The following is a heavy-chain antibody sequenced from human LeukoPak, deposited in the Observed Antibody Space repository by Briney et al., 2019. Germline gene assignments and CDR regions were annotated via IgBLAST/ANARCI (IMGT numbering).Heavy chain of an antibody. D-gene: IGHD4-17*01. CDR2: IRYDGSNK. CDR1: GFTFSSYA. Sequence: GGSLRLSCAASGFTFSSYAMSWVRQAPGKGLEWVAFIRYDGSNKYYADSVKGRFTISRDNSRNTLYLQMNSLRAEDTAVYYCAKGGRAYGDYQSGDYWGQGTLVTVSS. CDR3: AKGGRAYGDYQSGDY. V-gene: IGHV3-30*02. J-gene: IGHJ4*02.